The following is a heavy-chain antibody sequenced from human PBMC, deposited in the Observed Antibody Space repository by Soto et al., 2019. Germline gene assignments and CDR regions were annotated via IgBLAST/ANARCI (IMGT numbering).Heavy chain of an antibody. V-gene: IGHV4-31*03. D-gene: IGHD3-3*01. J-gene: IGHJ5*02. CDR1: GGSISSGGYY. Sequence: SETLSLTCTVSGGSISSGGYYWSWIRQHPGKGLEWIGYIYYSGSTYYNPSLKSRVTISVDTSKNQFSLKLSSVTAADTAVYYCARDRWGDFWSGYSWFDHWGQGALVTVSS. CDR3: ARDRWGDFWSGYSWFDH. CDR2: IYYSGST.